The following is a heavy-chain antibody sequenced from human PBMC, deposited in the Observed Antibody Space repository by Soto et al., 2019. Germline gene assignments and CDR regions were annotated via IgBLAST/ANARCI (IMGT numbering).Heavy chain of an antibody. CDR3: ARTIVGATVRFDY. Sequence: PGGSLRLSCAASGFAFSTYVMNWVRQAPGKRLERVSYNNSGSSLIYYADSVRGRFTISRDNAKNLLYLQMDSLRAEDTAVYYCARTIVGATVRFDYWGQGTQVTVSS. V-gene: IGHV3-48*01. CDR1: GFAFSTYV. CDR2: NNSGSSLI. J-gene: IGHJ4*02. D-gene: IGHD1-26*01.